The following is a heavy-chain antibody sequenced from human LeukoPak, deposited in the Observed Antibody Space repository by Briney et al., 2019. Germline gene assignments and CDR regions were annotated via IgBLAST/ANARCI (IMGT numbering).Heavy chain of an antibody. CDR3: ARDSSSGGYSGDC. CDR2: INPNGGRT. V-gene: IGHV1-2*02. Sequence: GASVKLSCKASGYSFAAYYMHWVRQAPGQGLEWMGWINPNGGRTNYAQKFQGRVTMTRDTSISTAYMELSRLTSDDTAVYYCARDSSSGGYSGDCWGQGTLVTVSS. J-gene: IGHJ4*02. CDR1: GYSFAAYY. D-gene: IGHD1-26*01.